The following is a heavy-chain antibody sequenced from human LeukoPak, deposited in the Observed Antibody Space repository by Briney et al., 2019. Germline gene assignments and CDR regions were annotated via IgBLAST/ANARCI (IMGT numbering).Heavy chain of an antibody. Sequence: ASVKVSCKASGYTFTNYGIGWVRQAPEQGLEWMGWVSGHNENTNYAENFQGRVTMTTDTSTSTAYVDLRSLRSDDTDVYYCARTSESGWREFDYWGQGTLVTVSS. CDR3: ARTSESGWREFDY. CDR2: VSGHNENT. CDR1: GYTFTNYG. J-gene: IGHJ4*02. V-gene: IGHV1-18*01. D-gene: IGHD6-19*01.